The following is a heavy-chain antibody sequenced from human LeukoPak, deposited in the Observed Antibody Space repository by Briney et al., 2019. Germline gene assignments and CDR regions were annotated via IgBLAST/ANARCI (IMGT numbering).Heavy chain of an antibody. CDR1: GFTLRSYS. J-gene: IGHJ4*02. Sequence: RAGGSLRLSCAASGFTLRSYSMNWVRQAPGKGLEWVSYISSSSSTIYYAGSVKGRFTISRDNAKNSLYLQMNSLRAEDTAVYYCARDPLRSANSYFDYWSQGTLVTVSS. V-gene: IGHV3-48*01. D-gene: IGHD3-3*01. CDR3: ARDPLRSANSYFDY. CDR2: ISSSSSTI.